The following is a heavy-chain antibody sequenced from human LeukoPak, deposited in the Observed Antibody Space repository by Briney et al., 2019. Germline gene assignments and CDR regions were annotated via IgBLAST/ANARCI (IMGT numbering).Heavy chain of an antibody. V-gene: IGHV1-46*01. CDR1: GYTFTSYY. D-gene: IGHD6-19*01. Sequence: ASVKVSCKASGYTFTSYYMHWVRQAPGQGLEWMGIINPSGGSTSYAQKFQGRVTMTRDTSTSTVYMELSSLRSEDTAVYYCARVPSQWLVRGRGTFDYWGQGTLVTVSS. J-gene: IGHJ4*02. CDR3: ARVPSQWLVRGRGTFDY. CDR2: INPSGGST.